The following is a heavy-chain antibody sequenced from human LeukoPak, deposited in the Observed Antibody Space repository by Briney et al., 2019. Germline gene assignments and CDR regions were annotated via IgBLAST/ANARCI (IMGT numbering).Heavy chain of an antibody. CDR3: ARALRQLEPFDY. CDR1: GFTVSSNY. V-gene: IGHV3-53*01. D-gene: IGHD6-13*01. J-gene: IGHJ4*02. CDR2: IYSGGST. Sequence: PGGSLRLSCAASGFTVSSNYMSWVRQAPGKGLEWVSVIYSGGSTYYADSVKGRFTISRDNSKNTLYLQMNSLRAEDTAVYYCARALRQLEPFDYWGQGTLVTVSS.